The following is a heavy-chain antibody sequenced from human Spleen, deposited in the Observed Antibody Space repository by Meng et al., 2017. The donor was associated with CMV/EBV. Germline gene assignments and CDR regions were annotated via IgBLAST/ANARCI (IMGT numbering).Heavy chain of an antibody. CDR3: ARSPPHYGSGSYRDWYLDL. Sequence: ASVKVSCKASGYSDTSNYMHWVRQAPGQGLEWMGWINPNSGDTNYAQKFQGRVTMTRDTSISTAYMEMSRLTSDDTAVYYCARSPPHYGSGSYRDWYLDLWGRGTLVTVSS. CDR2: INPNSGDT. CDR1: GYSDTSNY. D-gene: IGHD3-10*01. V-gene: IGHV1-2*02. J-gene: IGHJ2*01.